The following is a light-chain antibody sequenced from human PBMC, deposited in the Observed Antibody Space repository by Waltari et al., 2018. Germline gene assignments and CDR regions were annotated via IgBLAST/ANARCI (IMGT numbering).Light chain of an antibody. CDR2: DAA. V-gene: IGKV3-20*01. CDR3: QQYGSSPT. J-gene: IGKJ1*01. Sequence: DIVLTQSPGTLSLSPGERATLSCRASQSIGSNYLAWYQQKPGQAPRFLIYDAATRVTGIPDRCSGSGSGTDFTLTISRLEPEDCAVYYCQQYGSSPTFGQGTKVEIK. CDR1: QSIGSNY.